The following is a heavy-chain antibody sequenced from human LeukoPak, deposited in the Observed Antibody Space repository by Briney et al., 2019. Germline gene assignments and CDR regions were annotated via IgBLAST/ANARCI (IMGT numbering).Heavy chain of an antibody. CDR1: GYTFTGYY. V-gene: IGHV1-18*04. Sequence: GASVKVSCKASGYTFTGYYMHLVRQAPGQGLEWMGWISAYNGNTNYAQKLQGRVTMTTDTSTSTAYMELRSLRSDDTAVYYCARAGPTPYSGSYSLFDYWGQGTLVTVSS. D-gene: IGHD1-26*01. CDR3: ARAGPTPYSGSYSLFDY. J-gene: IGHJ4*02. CDR2: ISAYNGNT.